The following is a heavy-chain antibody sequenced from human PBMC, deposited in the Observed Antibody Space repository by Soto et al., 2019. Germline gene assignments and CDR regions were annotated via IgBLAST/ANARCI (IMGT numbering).Heavy chain of an antibody. Sequence: SETLSLTCTVSGGSISSYYWSWIRQPPGKGLEWIGYIYYSGSTNYNPSLKSRVTISVDTSKNQFSLKLSSVTAADTAVYYCARERSSSPHLSNWFDPWGQGTLVTVSS. CDR1: GGSISSYY. V-gene: IGHV4-59*01. CDR3: ARERSSSPHLSNWFDP. J-gene: IGHJ5*02. D-gene: IGHD6-6*01. CDR2: IYYSGST.